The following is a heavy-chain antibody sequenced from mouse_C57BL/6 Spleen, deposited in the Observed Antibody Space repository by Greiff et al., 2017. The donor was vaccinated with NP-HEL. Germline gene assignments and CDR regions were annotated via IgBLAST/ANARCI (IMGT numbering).Heavy chain of an antibody. V-gene: IGHV5-4*03. J-gene: IGHJ3*01. Sequence: EVNVVESGGGLVKPGGSLKLSCAASGFTFSSYAMSWVRQTPEKRLVWVATISDGGSYTYYPDNVKGRFTISRDNAKNNLYLQMSHLKSEDTAMYYCARAYYSNYLFAYWGQGTLVTVSA. D-gene: IGHD2-5*01. CDR1: GFTFSSYA. CDR3: ARAYYSNYLFAY. CDR2: ISDGGSYT.